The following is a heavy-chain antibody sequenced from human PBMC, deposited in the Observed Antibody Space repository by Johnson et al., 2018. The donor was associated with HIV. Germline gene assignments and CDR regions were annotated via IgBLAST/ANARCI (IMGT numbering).Heavy chain of an antibody. CDR1: GFTVTNYA. V-gene: IGHV3-NL1*01. J-gene: IGHJ3*01. Sequence: QVQLVESGGGVVQPGRSLRLSCAASGFTVTNYAMHLVRQAPGKGLEWVAVIYSGGSTYYADSVKGRFTISRDNSRSSVYLHMINLRADDTALYYCAREISRYYYDYAAFDLWGQGTTVTVSS. D-gene: IGHD3-22*01. CDR3: AREISRYYYDYAAFDL. CDR2: IYSGGST.